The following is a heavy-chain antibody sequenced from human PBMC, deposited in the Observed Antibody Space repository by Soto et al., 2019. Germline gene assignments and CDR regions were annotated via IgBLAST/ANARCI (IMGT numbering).Heavy chain of an antibody. D-gene: IGHD1-1*01. J-gene: IGHJ4*02. CDR1: GFSLSASGVG. V-gene: IGHV2-5*02. CDR3: AGAVYKQMWSYFDY. CDR2: IYWDDDK. Sequence: SGPTLVNPTQTLTLTCSFSGFSLSASGVGVAWIRQPPGKALEWLALIYWDDDKRYSPSLESRLTITKDTAENQVVLTMTDMDPVDTSTYFCAGAVYKQMWSYFDYWGPGILVTVSS.